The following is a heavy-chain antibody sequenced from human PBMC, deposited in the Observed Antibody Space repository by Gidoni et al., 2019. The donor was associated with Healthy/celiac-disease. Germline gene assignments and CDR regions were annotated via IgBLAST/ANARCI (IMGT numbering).Heavy chain of an antibody. CDR2: INHSGST. CDR1: GGSFSGYY. V-gene: IGHV4-34*01. Sequence: QVQLQQWGAGLLQPSETLSLTCAVYGGSFSGYYWSWIRQPPGKGLEWIGEINHSGSTNYNPSRKSRVTISVDTSKNQCSLKLSSVTAADTAVYYCARVVVAAHGDYWGQGTLVTVSS. J-gene: IGHJ4*02. CDR3: ARVVVAAHGDY. D-gene: IGHD2-15*01.